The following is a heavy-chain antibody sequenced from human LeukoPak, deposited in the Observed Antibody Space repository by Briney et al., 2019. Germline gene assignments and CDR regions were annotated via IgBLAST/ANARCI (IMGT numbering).Heavy chain of an antibody. CDR1: GFTFSSSG. CDR2: IGYDGSSNYDGSSK. CDR3: AKDYPSAVGASPFEY. Sequence: QPGGSLRLSCAASGFTFSSSGMHWVRQAPGKGLEWVTFIGYDGSSNYDGSSKYYADSVKGRFTISRDNSKNTLYLQMNSLRPEDTALYYCAKDYPSAVGASPFEYWGQGTLVTVS. D-gene: IGHD1-26*01. V-gene: IGHV3-30*02. J-gene: IGHJ4*02.